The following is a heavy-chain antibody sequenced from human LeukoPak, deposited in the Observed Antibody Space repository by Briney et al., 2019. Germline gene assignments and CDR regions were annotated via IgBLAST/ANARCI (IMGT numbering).Heavy chain of an antibody. CDR2: ISSSSSYI. D-gene: IGHD5-12*01. J-gene: IGHJ3*02. Sequence: KAGGSLRLSCAASGFTFSSYSMNWVRQAPGKGLEWASSISSSSSYIYYADSVKGRFTISRDNAKNSLYLQMNSLRAEDTAVYYCARTRRYSRDAFDIWGQGTMVTVSS. CDR3: ARTRRYSRDAFDI. V-gene: IGHV3-21*01. CDR1: GFTFSSYS.